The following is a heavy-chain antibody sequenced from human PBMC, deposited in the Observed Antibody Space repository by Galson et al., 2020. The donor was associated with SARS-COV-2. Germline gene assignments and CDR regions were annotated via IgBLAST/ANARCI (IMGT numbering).Heavy chain of an antibody. V-gene: IGHV5-51*01. D-gene: IGHD4-17*01. CDR3: ARSATVSTGYFDF. J-gene: IGHJ4*02. Sequence: GESLKISCKGSGYSFTSYWIGWVRQTPGKGLEWVAIISPGDTDTNYSASFQGQVTISADKYISTAYLQWISLKASDTAMYDCARSATVSTGYFDFWGQGTLVTVSS. CDR1: GYSFTSYW. CDR2: ISPGDTDT.